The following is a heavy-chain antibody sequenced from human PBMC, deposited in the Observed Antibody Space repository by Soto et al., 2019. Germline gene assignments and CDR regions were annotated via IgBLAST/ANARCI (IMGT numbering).Heavy chain of an antibody. CDR3: AKDLGEDMITFGGVIRTLYAFDI. Sequence: GGSLRLSCAASGFTFSSYAMSWVRQAPGKGLEWVSAISGSGGSTYYADSVKGRFTISRDNSKNTLYLQMNSLRAEDAAVYYCAKDLGEDMITFGGVIRTLYAFDIWGQGTMVTVSS. CDR2: ISGSGGST. CDR1: GFTFSSYA. D-gene: IGHD3-16*01. J-gene: IGHJ3*02. V-gene: IGHV3-23*01.